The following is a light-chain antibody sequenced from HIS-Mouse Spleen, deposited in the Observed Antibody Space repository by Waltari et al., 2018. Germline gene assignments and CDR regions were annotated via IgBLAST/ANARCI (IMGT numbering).Light chain of an antibody. CDR3: CSYAGSYTYV. V-gene: IGLV2-11*01. CDR2: DVS. CDR1: SSDVGGSNY. J-gene: IGLJ1*01. Sequence: QSALTQPRPVSGSPGQSVPISCTGTSSDVGGSNYVSWYQQPPGKAPKLMIYDVSKRPSGVPDRFSGSKSGNTASLTISGLQAEDEADYYCCSYAGSYTYVFGTGTKVTVL.